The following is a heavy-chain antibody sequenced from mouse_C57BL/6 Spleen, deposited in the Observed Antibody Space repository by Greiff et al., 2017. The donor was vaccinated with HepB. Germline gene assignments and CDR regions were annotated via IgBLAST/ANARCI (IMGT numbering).Heavy chain of an antibody. CDR2: IYPGSGST. J-gene: IGHJ2*01. V-gene: IGHV1-55*01. CDR1: GYTFTSYW. Sequence: QVHVKQSGAELVKPGASVKMSCKASGYTFTSYWITWVKQRPGQGLEWIGDIYPGSGSTNYNEKFKSKATLTVDTSSSTAYMQLSSLTSEDSAVYYCAREGLRYDGFDYWGQGTTLTVSS. D-gene: IGHD1-1*01. CDR3: AREGLRYDGFDY.